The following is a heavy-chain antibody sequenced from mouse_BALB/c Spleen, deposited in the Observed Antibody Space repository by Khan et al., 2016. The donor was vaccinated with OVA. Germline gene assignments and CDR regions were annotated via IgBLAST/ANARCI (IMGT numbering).Heavy chain of an antibody. D-gene: IGHD2-1*01. CDR1: GYTFTSFY. V-gene: IGHV1S81*02. CDR2: INPSNGDT. J-gene: IGHJ3*01. CDR3: ARSGYGNPFAY. Sequence: QVQLQQPGAELVKPGASVKISCKASGYTFTSFYMYWVKQRPRQGLEWIGGINPSNGDTHFYEKFKSKATLTVDKSSTTAYMQFSSLTSEDSAVYYCARSGYGNPFAYWGQGTLVTVSA.